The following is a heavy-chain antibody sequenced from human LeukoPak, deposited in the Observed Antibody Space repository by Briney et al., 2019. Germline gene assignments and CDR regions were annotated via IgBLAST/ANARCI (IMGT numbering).Heavy chain of an antibody. D-gene: IGHD2-2*01. CDR1: GWSFNDYY. Sequence: SETLSLTCAVYGWSFNDYYWNWVRQPPGKGLEWIGEINARGDTNYNPSLKSRVTISVDSSKNQFSLTLTPMIAADTAIYYCARGQVPAARGYNWFDPWGQGTLVTVSS. CDR3: ARGQVPAARGYNWFDP. J-gene: IGHJ5*02. CDR2: INARGDT. V-gene: IGHV4-34*01.